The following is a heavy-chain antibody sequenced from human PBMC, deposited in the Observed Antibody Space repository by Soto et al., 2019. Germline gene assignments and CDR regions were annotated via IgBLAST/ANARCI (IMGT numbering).Heavy chain of an antibody. Sequence: PSETLSLTCTVSGGSISSYYWSWIRQPPGKGLEWIGYIYYSGSTNYNPSLKSRVTISVDTSKNQFSLKLSSVTAADTAVYYCARVEGTSIAARPHYYYYMDVWGKGTTVTVSS. CDR2: IYYSGST. CDR1: GGSISSYY. V-gene: IGHV4-59*01. D-gene: IGHD6-6*01. CDR3: ARVEGTSIAARPHYYYYMDV. J-gene: IGHJ6*03.